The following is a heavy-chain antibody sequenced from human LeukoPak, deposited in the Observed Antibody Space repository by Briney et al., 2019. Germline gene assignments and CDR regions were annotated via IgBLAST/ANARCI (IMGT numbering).Heavy chain of an antibody. V-gene: IGHV4-39*07. D-gene: IGHD1-1*01. CDR3: AKGLDLKQDNYYYYMDV. CDR2: IYYSGST. J-gene: IGHJ6*03. Sequence: NPSETLSLTCTVSGGSISSSSYYWGWIRQPPGKGLEWIGSIYYSGSTYYNPSLKSRVTISVDTSKNQFSLKLSSVTAADTAVYYCAKGLDLKQDNYYYYMDVWGKGTTVTVSS. CDR1: GGSISSSSYY.